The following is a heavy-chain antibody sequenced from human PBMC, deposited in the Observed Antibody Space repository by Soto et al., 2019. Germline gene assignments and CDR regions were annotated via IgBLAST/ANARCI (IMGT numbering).Heavy chain of an antibody. V-gene: IGHV5-51*03. CDR3: ARLYYDFWSGYYPRAHHPRGYYYYYMDV. Sequence: PGESLKISCKGSGYSFTSYWIGWVRQMPGKGLEWMGIIYPGDSDTRYSPSFQGQVTISADKSISTAYLQWSSLKASDTAMYYCARLYYDFWSGYYPRAHHPRGYYYYYMDVWGKGTTVTVSS. CDR1: GYSFTSYW. CDR2: IYPGDSDT. D-gene: IGHD3-3*01. J-gene: IGHJ6*03.